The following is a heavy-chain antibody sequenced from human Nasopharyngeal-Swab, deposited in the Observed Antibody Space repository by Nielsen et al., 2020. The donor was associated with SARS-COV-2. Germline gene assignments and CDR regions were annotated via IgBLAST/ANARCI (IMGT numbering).Heavy chain of an antibody. CDR2: IYYGGNT. CDR3: ATLSSSWYEYYFDY. J-gene: IGHJ4*02. D-gene: IGHD6-13*01. Sequence: SETLSLTCTVSGGSISSSTYYWAWIRQPPGKGLEWIGSIYYGGNTYYNPSLKSRVTISVDTSKNQFSLKLSSVTAADTAVYYCATLSSSWYEYYFDYWGQGTLVTVSS. CDR1: GGSISSSTYY. V-gene: IGHV4-39*01.